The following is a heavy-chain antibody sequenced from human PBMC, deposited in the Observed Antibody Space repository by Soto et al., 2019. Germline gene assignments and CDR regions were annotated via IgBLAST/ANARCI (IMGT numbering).Heavy chain of an antibody. J-gene: IGHJ6*03. V-gene: IGHV3-33*01. Sequence: GGSLRLSCAASGFTFSSYGMHWVRQAPGKGLEWVAVIWYDGSNKYYADSVKGRFTISRDNSKNTLYLQMNSLRAEDTAVYYCARGKVSVPAAYYYYYYMDVWGKGTTVTVSS. CDR2: IWYDGSNK. D-gene: IGHD2-2*01. CDR1: GFTFSSYG. CDR3: ARGKVSVPAAYYYYYYMDV.